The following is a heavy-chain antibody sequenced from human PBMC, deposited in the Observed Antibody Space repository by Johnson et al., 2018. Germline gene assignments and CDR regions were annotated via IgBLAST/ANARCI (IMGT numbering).Heavy chain of an antibody. CDR3: AKGDHGGNADALDI. J-gene: IGHJ3*02. Sequence: QVQLVESGGGVVQPGRSLRLSCAASGFTFNSYAMHWVRQAPGKGLEWVAIISFDGSNKTFVDSVKGRFTISRDNSKNTIYLQMNSPRGEETAVYFCAKGDHGGNADALDIWGQGTMVTVSS. CDR2: ISFDGSNK. CDR1: GFTFNSYA. V-gene: IGHV3-30*18. D-gene: IGHD4-23*01.